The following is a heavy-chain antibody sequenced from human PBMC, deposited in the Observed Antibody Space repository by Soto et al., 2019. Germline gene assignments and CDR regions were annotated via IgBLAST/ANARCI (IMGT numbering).Heavy chain of an antibody. Sequence: QVQLMESGGGVVRPGRSLRLSCVASGFSFNNFAMYWVRQAPGKGLEWVALISYDGSTKYADSVKGRFTVSRDNSKNTQYLQMNSLRDEDTAVYYCATSTSVTFDSWGQRTLVTVSS. CDR3: ATSTSVTFDS. J-gene: IGHJ4*02. CDR1: GFSFNNFA. CDR2: ISYDGSTK. D-gene: IGHD4-4*01. V-gene: IGHV3-30-3*01.